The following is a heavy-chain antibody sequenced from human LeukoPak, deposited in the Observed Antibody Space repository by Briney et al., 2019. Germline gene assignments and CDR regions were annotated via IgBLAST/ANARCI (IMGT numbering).Heavy chain of an antibody. V-gene: IGHV3-33*06. J-gene: IGHJ4*02. Sequence: PGGSLRLSCAASGFTFSSYGMHWVRRGPGRGPECVAIIWYDGTNDHYADSVKGRFTISRDNSRDTLYLQMNSLRVEDTAVYYCAKDEEWGQGTLVTVST. CDR3: AKDEE. CDR2: IWYDGTND. CDR1: GFTFSSYG.